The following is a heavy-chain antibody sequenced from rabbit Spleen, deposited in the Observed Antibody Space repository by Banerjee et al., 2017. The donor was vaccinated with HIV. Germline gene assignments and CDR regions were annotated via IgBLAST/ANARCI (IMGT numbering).Heavy chain of an antibody. Sequence: QSLEESGGDLVKPGASLTLTCTASGFSLSSYYMNWVRQAPGKGPEWIAFIYRHDSLTNYASWANGRFTVSKTSSTTVTLQMTSLTAADTATYFCARGSATMTMVITGYYLSLWGPGTLVTVS. D-gene: IGHD2-1*01. CDR2: IYRHDSLT. J-gene: IGHJ4*01. CDR1: GFSLSSYY. CDR3: ARGSATMTMVITGYYLSL. V-gene: IGHV1S40*01.